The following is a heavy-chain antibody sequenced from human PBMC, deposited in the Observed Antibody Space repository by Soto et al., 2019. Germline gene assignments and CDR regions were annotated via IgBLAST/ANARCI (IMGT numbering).Heavy chain of an antibody. CDR3: AKSLDIHYKNWFDP. J-gene: IGHJ5*02. CDR1: GFTFSSAA. CDR2: ISDTGTRT. V-gene: IGHV3-23*01. Sequence: QILESGGSLVQPGGSLRLSCVVAGFTFSSAAMNWVRQAPGKGLEWVSIISDTGTRTHYADSVKGRFTISRDNSKNTLYLDMNSLRAEDTAVYYCAKSLDIHYKNWFDPWGQGTLVTVSP. D-gene: IGHD4-4*01.